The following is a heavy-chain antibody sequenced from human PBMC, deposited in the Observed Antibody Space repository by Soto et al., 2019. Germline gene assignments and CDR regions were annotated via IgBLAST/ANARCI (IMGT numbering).Heavy chain of an antibody. D-gene: IGHD1-26*01. CDR1: GFSFSDYY. J-gene: IGHJ6*03. V-gene: IGHV3-11*01. CDR2: ISTSSSST. Sequence: QVQLVESGGGLVKPGGSLRLSCAASGFSFSDYYMNWIRQAPGKGLEWVSLISTSSSSTDYADSVKGRFTISRDNAKNSLSLQMNSLRAEDTAVYYCANLAKNYYHYMDVWGKGTTVTVSS. CDR3: ANLAKNYYHYMDV.